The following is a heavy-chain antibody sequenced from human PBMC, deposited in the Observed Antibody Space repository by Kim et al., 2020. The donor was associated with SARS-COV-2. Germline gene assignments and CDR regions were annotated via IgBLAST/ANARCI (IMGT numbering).Heavy chain of an antibody. CDR1: GYTFTSYY. D-gene: IGHD4-4*01. Sequence: ASVKVSCKASGYTFTSYYMHWVRQAPGQGLEWMGIINPSGGSTSYAQKFQGRVTMTRDTSTSTVYMELSSLRSEDTAVYYCAGDRGGNSVLRYFQHWGQGTLVTVSS. CDR2: INPSGGST. J-gene: IGHJ1*01. V-gene: IGHV1-46*01. CDR3: AGDRGGNSVLRYFQH.